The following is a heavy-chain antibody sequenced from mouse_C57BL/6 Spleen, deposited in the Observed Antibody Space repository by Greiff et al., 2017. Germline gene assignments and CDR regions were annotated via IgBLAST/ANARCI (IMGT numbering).Heavy chain of an antibody. CDR3: ARFPGDYYGSSPYYFDY. CDR1: GYSFTGYY. CDR2: INPSTGGT. Sequence: EVKLQESGPELVKPGASVKISCKASGYSFTGYYMNWVKQSPEKSLEWIGEINPSTGGTTYTQKFKAKATLTVDKSSSTAYLQLKSLTSEDSAVYYCARFPGDYYGSSPYYFDYWGQGTTLTGSS. J-gene: IGHJ2*01. D-gene: IGHD1-1*01. V-gene: IGHV1-42*01.